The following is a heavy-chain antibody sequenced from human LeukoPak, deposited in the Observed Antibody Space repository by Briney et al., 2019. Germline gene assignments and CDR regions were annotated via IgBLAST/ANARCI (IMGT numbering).Heavy chain of an antibody. CDR1: GGTFSSYA. CDR2: IIPIFGTA. Sequence: SVKVSCKASGGTFSSYAISWVRQAPGQGLEWMGGIIPIFGTANYAQKFQGRVTITADESTSTAYMELSSLRSEDTAVYYCARGRLPRVVTAIPTDWGQGTLVTVSS. D-gene: IGHD2-21*02. V-gene: IGHV1-69*13. CDR3: ARGRLPRVVTAIPTD. J-gene: IGHJ4*02.